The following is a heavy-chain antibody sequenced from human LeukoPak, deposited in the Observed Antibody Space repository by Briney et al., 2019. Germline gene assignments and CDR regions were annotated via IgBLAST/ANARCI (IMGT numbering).Heavy chain of an antibody. CDR2: IHYSGKT. Sequence: SSETLSLTCAVYGGSFSGYYWSWIRQPPGEGLEWIGNIHYSGKTYYNPSLKSRVTISIDTSKNQFSLKLSSVTAADTAVYSCAKVGGLAVAGTDNWMDPWGQGTLVTVSS. CDR3: AKVGGLAVAGTDNWMDP. J-gene: IGHJ5*02. D-gene: IGHD6-19*01. V-gene: IGHV4-34*01. CDR1: GGSFSGYY.